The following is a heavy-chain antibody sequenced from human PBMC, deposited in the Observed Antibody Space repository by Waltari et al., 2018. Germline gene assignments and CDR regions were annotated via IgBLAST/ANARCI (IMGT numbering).Heavy chain of an antibody. D-gene: IGHD6-19*01. J-gene: IGHJ4*02. V-gene: IGHV1-2*02. CDR2: INSNSGGT. CDR1: GYTFIDYY. Sequence: QVQLVQSGAEVKKPGASVKVSCKASGYTFIDYYIHWVRQAPGQGLEWMGWINSNSGGTNYAQKFQGRVTMTRDTSISTAYMELSRLRSDDTAVYYCAKGFNIAVAATGWYYFDYWGQGTLVTVSS. CDR3: AKGFNIAVAATGWYYFDY.